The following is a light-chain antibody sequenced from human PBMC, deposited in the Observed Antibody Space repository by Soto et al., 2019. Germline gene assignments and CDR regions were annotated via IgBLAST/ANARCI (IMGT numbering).Light chain of an antibody. V-gene: IGKV3-20*01. CDR2: SAS. J-gene: IGKJ4*01. CDR1: QSFSSSN. CDR3: QWYGGSPPVT. Sequence: EVVLTQSPGTLSLSPGERSTLSCRASQSFSSSNLAWYQHKPGQPPKLIVYSASRRATGIPDRFSGSGSGTDFTLTIGILEPEDFALDYCQWYGGSPPVTFGVGIKVDIK.